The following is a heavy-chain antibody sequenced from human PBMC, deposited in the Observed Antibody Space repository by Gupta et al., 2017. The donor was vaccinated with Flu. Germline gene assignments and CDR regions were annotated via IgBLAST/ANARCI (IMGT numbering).Heavy chain of an antibody. CDR2: IGVRGDT. D-gene: IGHD1-26*01. V-gene: IGHV3-23*01. CDR1: GFTFTSYS. J-gene: IGHJ4*02. Sequence: EVQLLESGGGLVRRGGSLRPSCAVSGFTFTSYSMSWVRQAPGKGLEWVSAIGVRGDTHYADSAQGRFTISRDDSKNTVHLQVNSLTADDTAVYYCARDEGGSFLRFWGQGTLVTVSS. CDR3: ARDEGGSFLRF.